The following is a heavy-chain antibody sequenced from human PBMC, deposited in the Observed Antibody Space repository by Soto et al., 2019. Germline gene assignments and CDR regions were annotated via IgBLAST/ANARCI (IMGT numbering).Heavy chain of an antibody. CDR3: ARFRGSYGMDV. J-gene: IGHJ6*02. V-gene: IGHV1-69*02. CDR1: GGTFSSYT. Sequence: QVQLVQSGAEVKKPGSSVKVSCKASGGTFSSYTISWVRQAPGQGLEWMGRIIPILGIANYTQKFQGRVTITADKSTSTAYMELSSLRSEDTAVYYCARFRGSYGMDVWGQGTTVTVSS. D-gene: IGHD3-10*01. CDR2: IIPILGIA.